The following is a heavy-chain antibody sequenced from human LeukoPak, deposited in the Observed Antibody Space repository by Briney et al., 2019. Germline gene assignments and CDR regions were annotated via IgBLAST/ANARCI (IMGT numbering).Heavy chain of an antibody. V-gene: IGHV3-21*01. CDR3: ARDRSTNSYAEYFFDY. Sequence: PGGSLRLSCAASGFTFSSYSMNWVRQAPGKGLEWVSSISAISTYIYYADSVKGRFSISRDNAKNSLFLQMNSLGAEDTALYYCARDRSTNSYAEYFFDYWGQGTLVTVSS. CDR1: GFTFSSYS. D-gene: IGHD5-18*01. CDR2: ISAISTYI. J-gene: IGHJ4*02.